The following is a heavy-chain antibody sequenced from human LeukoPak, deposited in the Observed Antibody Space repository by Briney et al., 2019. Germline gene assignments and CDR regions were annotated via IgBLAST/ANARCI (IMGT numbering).Heavy chain of an antibody. Sequence: ASVKVSCKASGYTFTGYYMHWVRQAPGQELEWMGWINPNSGGTNYAQKFQGRVTMTRDTSISTAYMELSRLRSDDTAVYYCARDIWFGDKKYYFDYWGQGTLVTVSS. J-gene: IGHJ4*02. CDR1: GYTFTGYY. V-gene: IGHV1-2*02. CDR3: ARDIWFGDKKYYFDY. CDR2: INPNSGGT. D-gene: IGHD3-10*01.